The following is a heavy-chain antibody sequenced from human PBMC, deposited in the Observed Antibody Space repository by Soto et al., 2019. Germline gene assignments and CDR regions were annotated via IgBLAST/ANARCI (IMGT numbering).Heavy chain of an antibody. J-gene: IGHJ4*02. D-gene: IGHD5-12*01. CDR2: ISAGGDST. V-gene: IGHV3-23*01. Sequence: EAQLLDSGGGWVQPGGSLRPSCVVSGFTFGRYAMSWVRQAPEKGPEWVSSISAGGDSTYYTDSVKGRFTISRDNSKKTLYLQMNSLRAEATAVYWCANHYDRTLGLWGQGTLVTVSS. CDR1: GFTFGRYA. CDR3: ANHYDRTLGL.